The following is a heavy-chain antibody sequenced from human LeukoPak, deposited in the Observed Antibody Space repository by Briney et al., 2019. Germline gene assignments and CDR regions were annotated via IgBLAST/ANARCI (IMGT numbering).Heavy chain of an antibody. Sequence: SETLSLTCTGSGGSIRRYDWSWIRQPPEKGLKGIGYIYYARSNNYDRDHKSLVTISVDSSNNQFYLKLSPVTAADTAVYYCARRYDFWSGHSQADAFDIWGQGTMVTVSS. CDR1: GGSIRRYD. CDR3: ARRYDFWSGHSQADAFDI. V-gene: IGHV4-59*08. CDR2: IYYARSN. J-gene: IGHJ3*02. D-gene: IGHD3-3*01.